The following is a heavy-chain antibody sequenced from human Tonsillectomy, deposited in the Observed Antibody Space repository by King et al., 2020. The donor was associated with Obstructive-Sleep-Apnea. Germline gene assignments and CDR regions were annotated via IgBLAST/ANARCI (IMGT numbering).Heavy chain of an antibody. CDR1: GFTFSGYW. V-gene: IGHV3-7*01. CDR3: ARYRFRGGQDWLSHFDY. D-gene: IGHD3-9*01. Sequence: VQLVESRGGLAQPGGSLRLSCAASGFTFSGYWMSWVRQGPGKGLEWVANIKQDGSEKHYEDSVKGRCTISRDNAKNSVYLEMNSLRAEDTALYYCARYRFRGGQDWLSHFDYWGQGTLVTVSS. J-gene: IGHJ4*02. CDR2: IKQDGSEK.